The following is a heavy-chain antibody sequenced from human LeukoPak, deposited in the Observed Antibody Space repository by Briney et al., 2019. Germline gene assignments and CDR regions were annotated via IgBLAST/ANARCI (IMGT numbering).Heavy chain of an antibody. V-gene: IGHV4-61*02. D-gene: IGHD3-3*01. Sequence: SQTLSLTCTVSGGSISSGSYCWSWIRQPAGKGLEWIGRIYTSGSTNYNPSLKSRVTISVDTSKNQFSLKLSSVTAADTAVYYCARGTYYDFWSGYSFDYWGQGTLVTVSS. J-gene: IGHJ4*02. CDR1: GGSISSGSYC. CDR2: IYTSGST. CDR3: ARGTYYDFWSGYSFDY.